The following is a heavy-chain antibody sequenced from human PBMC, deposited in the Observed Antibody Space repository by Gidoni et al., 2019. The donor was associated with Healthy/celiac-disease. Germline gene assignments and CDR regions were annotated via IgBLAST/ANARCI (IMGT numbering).Heavy chain of an antibody. V-gene: IGHV4-4*02. CDR2: IYHSGST. CDR1: GGSISSSNW. CDR3: ARGVVDAFDI. D-gene: IGHD2-15*01. Sequence: QVQLQESGPGLVKPSGTLSLTCAVSGGSISSSNWWSWVRQPPGKGVEWIGEIYHSGSTNYNPSLKRRVTRSVDKSKNQFSLKLSSVTAADTAVYYCARGVVDAFDIWGQGTMVTVSS. J-gene: IGHJ3*02.